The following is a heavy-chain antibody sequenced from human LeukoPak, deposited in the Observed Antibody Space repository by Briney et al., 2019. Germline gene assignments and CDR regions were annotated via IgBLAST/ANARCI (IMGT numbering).Heavy chain of an antibody. CDR1: GFTFSSYA. D-gene: IGHD1-26*01. CDR2: ISYDGSNK. Sequence: GGSLRLSCAASGFTFSSYAMHWVRQAPGKGLEWVAVISYDGSNKYYADSVKGRFTISRDNSKNTLYLQMNSLRAEDTAVYYCARDQSGSFDYWGQGTLVAVSS. J-gene: IGHJ4*02. V-gene: IGHV3-30*04. CDR3: ARDQSGSFDY.